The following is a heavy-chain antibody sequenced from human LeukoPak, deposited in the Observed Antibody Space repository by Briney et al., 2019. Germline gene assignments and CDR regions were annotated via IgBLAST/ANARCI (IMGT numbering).Heavy chain of an antibody. Sequence: ASVKVSCKASGYTFTSYGISWVRQAPGQGLEWMGWISAYNGNTNYAQKLQGRVTMTTDTSTSTAYMELRSLRSDDTAVYYCARDRSRARLGYCSSTSCYTNWFDPWGQGTQVTVSS. CDR3: ARDRSRARLGYCSSTSCYTNWFDP. J-gene: IGHJ5*02. V-gene: IGHV1-18*01. CDR2: ISAYNGNT. CDR1: GYTFTSYG. D-gene: IGHD2-2*02.